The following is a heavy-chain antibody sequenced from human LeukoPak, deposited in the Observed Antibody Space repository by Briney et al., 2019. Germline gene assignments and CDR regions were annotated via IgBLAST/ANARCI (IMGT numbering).Heavy chain of an antibody. CDR3: AREKSLSYYGDAFDI. CDR2: ISSSSPSI. Sequence: PGGSLRLSCAASGFTFSSYNMNWVRQAPGKGLEWVSAISSSSPSIYYADSVKGRFTISRDNAKNSLYLQMNSLRAEDTAVYYCAREKSLSYYGDAFDIWGQGTMVTVSS. D-gene: IGHD1-26*01. V-gene: IGHV3-21*01. J-gene: IGHJ3*02. CDR1: GFTFSSYN.